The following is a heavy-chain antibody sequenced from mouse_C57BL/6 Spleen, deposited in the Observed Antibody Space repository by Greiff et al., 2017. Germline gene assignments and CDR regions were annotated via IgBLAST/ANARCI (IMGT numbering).Heavy chain of an antibody. CDR3: ARGDYYGSSVLFAY. J-gene: IGHJ3*01. D-gene: IGHD1-1*01. Sequence: VQLQPSGAELMKPGASVKLSCKATGYTFTGYWIEWVKQRPGHGLEWIGEILPGSGSTNYNEKVKGKATFTADTSSTTASMHLSSLTTDDSAIYYCARGDYYGSSVLFAYWGQGTLVTVSA. V-gene: IGHV1-9*01. CDR1: GYTFTGYW. CDR2: ILPGSGST.